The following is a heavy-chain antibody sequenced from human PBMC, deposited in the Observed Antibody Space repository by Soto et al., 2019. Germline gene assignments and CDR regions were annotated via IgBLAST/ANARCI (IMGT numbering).Heavy chain of an antibody. CDR1: GFTFSSYG. CDR3: AKGEDLYCGGDCYHWYFDL. CDR2: ISYDGSNK. J-gene: IGHJ2*01. D-gene: IGHD2-21*01. V-gene: IGHV3-30*18. Sequence: QVQLVESGGGVVQPGRSLRLSCAASGFTFSSYGMHWVRQAPGKGLEWVAVISYDGSNKYYADSVKGRFTISRDNSKNTLYLQMNSLRAEDTAVYYCAKGEDLYCGGDCYHWYFDLWGRGTLVTVSS.